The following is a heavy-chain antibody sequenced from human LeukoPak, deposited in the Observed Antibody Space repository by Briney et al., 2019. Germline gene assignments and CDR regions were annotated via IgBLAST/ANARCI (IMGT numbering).Heavy chain of an antibody. V-gene: IGHV4-38-2*02. J-gene: IGHJ4*02. D-gene: IGHD5-18*01. CDR1: GYPINSGYY. Sequence: SETLSLTCSVSGYPINSGYYWGWIRQPPGQGLEWIGSISHSGNTHYNPSLKSRITMSVDTSRNQVSLKLSSVTAADTAVYYCARLLPRNLNTTMASFDYWGQGTLVTVSS. CDR2: ISHSGNT. CDR3: ARLLPRNLNTTMASFDY.